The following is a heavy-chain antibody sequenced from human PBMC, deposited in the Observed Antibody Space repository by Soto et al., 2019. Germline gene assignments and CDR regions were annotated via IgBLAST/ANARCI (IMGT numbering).Heavy chain of an antibody. CDR2: ISHNDEPKI. D-gene: IGHD3-10*01. CDR3: ARGGRAETYYGAFEY. CDR1: GFSFKNYA. V-gene: IGHV3-30-3*01. J-gene: IGHJ4*01. Sequence: QVQLVESGGGVVQPGSSLRLSCAASGFSFKNYAFHWVRQAPGKGLEWVALISHNDEPKIFYADSVQGRFTISRDNFKNTVFLQMNSLRDEDTAVYHCARGGRAETYYGAFEYWGQGTQVTVSS.